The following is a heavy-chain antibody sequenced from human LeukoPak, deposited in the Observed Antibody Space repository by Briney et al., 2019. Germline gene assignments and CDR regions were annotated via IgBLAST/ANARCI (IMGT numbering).Heavy chain of an antibody. CDR3: ARGTTYTTVTTYYFDY. D-gene: IGHD4-4*01. V-gene: IGHV4-34*01. Sequence: SETLSLTCAVYGGSFSGYYWSWIRQPPGKGLEWIGEINHSGSTNYNSSLKSRVTISVDTAKNQFSLKLSSVTAADTAVYYCARGTTYTTVTTYYFDYWGQGTLVTVSS. CDR2: INHSGST. CDR1: GGSFSGYY. J-gene: IGHJ4*02.